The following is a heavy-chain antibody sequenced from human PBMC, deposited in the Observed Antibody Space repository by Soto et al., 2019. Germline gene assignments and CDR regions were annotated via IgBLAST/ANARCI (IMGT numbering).Heavy chain of an antibody. CDR1: GDSVSSDSAA. CDR3: AKDYPVVPTGTKHTDGSVPLHYFDY. CDR2: TYYRSKWYN. Sequence: SQTLSLTCAISGDSVSSDSAAWNWIRQSPSRGLEWLGRTYYRSKWYNDYAVSVNGRITINPDTSKNHFSLQLNSVTPEDTAVYYCAKDYPVVPTGTKHTDGSVPLHYFDYWGQGTLVTVSS. J-gene: IGHJ4*02. V-gene: IGHV6-1*01. D-gene: IGHD2-2*01.